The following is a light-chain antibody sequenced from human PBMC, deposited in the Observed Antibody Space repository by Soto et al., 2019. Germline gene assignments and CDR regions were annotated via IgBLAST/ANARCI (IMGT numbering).Light chain of an antibody. CDR1: QSISTY. Sequence: DIQVARTPASLSASVGDRDTITCRASQSISTYLNWYQQKAGLAPKLLIYAASSLQSGVPSRFSGSGSGTDFTLTISSLQPEDFATYYCQQTYSTPPTLGQGAKVDIK. J-gene: IGKJ1*01. CDR3: QQTYSTPPT. CDR2: AAS. V-gene: IGKV1-39*01.